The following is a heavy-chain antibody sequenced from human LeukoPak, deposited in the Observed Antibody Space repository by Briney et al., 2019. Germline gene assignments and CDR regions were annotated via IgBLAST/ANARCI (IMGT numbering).Heavy chain of an antibody. J-gene: IGHJ4*02. D-gene: IGHD4-17*01. V-gene: IGHV4-30-4*01. CDR1: GGSISSGDYY. CDR3: ARLGTVTTLDY. CDR2: IYYSGTT. Sequence: SETLSLTCTVSGGSISSGDYYWSWIRQPPGKGLEWIGYIYYSGTTYYNPSLKSRVTISVDTSKNQFSLKLTSVTAADTAVYYCARLGTVTTLDYWGQGTLVTVSS.